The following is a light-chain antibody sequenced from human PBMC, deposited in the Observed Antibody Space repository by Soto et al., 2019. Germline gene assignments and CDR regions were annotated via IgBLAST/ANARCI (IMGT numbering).Light chain of an antibody. CDR3: QQYNSWT. V-gene: IGKV1-5*03. CDR2: KAS. J-gene: IGKJ1*01. Sequence: IKMTQSPSTLSAPVGATVTITFRASQTIDSWLSWYQPRPGKPPNLLIYKASTLASGVPSRFSGSGSGTEFTLTINSLQPDDFATYYCQQYNSWTFGQGTKVDI. CDR1: QTIDSW.